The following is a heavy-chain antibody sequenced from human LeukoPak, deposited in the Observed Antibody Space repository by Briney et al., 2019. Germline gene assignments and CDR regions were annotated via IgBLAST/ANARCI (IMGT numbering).Heavy chain of an antibody. D-gene: IGHD3-16*01. CDR2: IIPIFDTA. J-gene: IGHJ6*02. CDR3: ARISLGTIWGYYYGMDV. CDR1: GGTFISYS. V-gene: IGHV1-69*13. Sequence: SVKVSCKASGGTFISYSISWVRQAPGQGLEWMGGIIPIFDTADYAQKFQGRVTITADESTSTAYMELSSLRSEDTAVFYCARISLGTIWGYYYGMDVWGQGTTVTVSS.